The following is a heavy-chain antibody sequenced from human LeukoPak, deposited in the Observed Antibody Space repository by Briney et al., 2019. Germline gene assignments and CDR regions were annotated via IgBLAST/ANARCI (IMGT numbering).Heavy chain of an antibody. Sequence: PGGSLRLSCTASGFSLGDYAMNWVRQAPGKGLEWVGCIRSTAYGGTREYAASVKGRFTISRDDSKSIAYLQMNSLKAEDTAVYYCTRDLSFEGVDALDIWGQGTMATVSS. V-gene: IGHV3-49*04. CDR2: IRSTAYGGTR. D-gene: IGHD3/OR15-3a*01. CDR3: TRDLSFEGVDALDI. J-gene: IGHJ3*02. CDR1: GFSLGDYA.